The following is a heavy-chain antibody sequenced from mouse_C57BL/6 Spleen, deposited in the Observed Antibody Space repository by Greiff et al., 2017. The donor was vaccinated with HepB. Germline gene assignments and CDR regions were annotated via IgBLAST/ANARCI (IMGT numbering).Heavy chain of an antibody. CDR1: GFNIKDDY. Sequence: VQLQQSGAELVRPGASVKLSCTASGFNIKDDYMHWVKQRPEQGLEWIGWIDPENVDTEYASKFQGKATITADTSSNTAYLQLSSLTSEDTAVYYCTPQLGGWFAYWGQGTLVTVSA. CDR2: IDPENVDT. J-gene: IGHJ3*01. V-gene: IGHV14-4*01. D-gene: IGHD4-1*02. CDR3: TPQLGGWFAY.